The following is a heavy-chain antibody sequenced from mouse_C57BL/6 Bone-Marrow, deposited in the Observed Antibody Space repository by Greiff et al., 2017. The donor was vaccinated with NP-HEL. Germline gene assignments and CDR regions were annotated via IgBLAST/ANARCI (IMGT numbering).Heavy chain of an antibody. V-gene: IGHV2-5*01. CDR1: GFSLTSYG. Sequence: QVQLQQSGPGLVQPSQSLSITCTVSGFSLTSYGVHWVRQSPGKGLEWLGVIWRGGSTDYNAAFMSRLSITKDNSKSQVFFKMNSLEADDTAIYYWAKGFYGSSSRAMDYWGQGTSVTVSS. J-gene: IGHJ4*01. CDR3: AKGFYGSSSRAMDY. D-gene: IGHD1-1*01. CDR2: IWRGGST.